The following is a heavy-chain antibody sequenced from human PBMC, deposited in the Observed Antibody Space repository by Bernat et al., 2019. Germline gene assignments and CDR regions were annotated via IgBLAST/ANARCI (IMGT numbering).Heavy chain of an antibody. CDR1: GCTFISYW. J-gene: IGHJ3*02. D-gene: IGHD4-11*01. CDR2: VSYDGNNK. CDR3: ATEGERMTTSSAFDI. Sequence: VQLVESVGGLVQPGGSRRLSCAASGCTFISYWMSWVRQAPDKGLEWVAVVSYDGNNKYYADSVRGRFSISRDNSKNTLYLQMNSLRAEDTAVYYCATEGERMTTSSAFDIWGQGTVVTVSS. V-gene: IGHV3-30*16.